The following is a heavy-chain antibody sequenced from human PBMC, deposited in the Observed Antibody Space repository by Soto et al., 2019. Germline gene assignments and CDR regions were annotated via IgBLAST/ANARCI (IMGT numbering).Heavy chain of an antibody. CDR2: ISTSGST. CDR3: ARDREVGYSYGYLYYYYGMDV. Sequence: PSETLSLTCTVSGGSISSYSWSWIRQPAGKGLEWIGLISTSGSTNYNPSLKTRVTISVDTSNNQFSLKLSSVTAADTAVYYCARDREVGYSYGYLYYYYGMDVWGQGTTVTVSS. CDR1: GGSISSYS. J-gene: IGHJ6*02. V-gene: IGHV4-4*07. D-gene: IGHD5-18*01.